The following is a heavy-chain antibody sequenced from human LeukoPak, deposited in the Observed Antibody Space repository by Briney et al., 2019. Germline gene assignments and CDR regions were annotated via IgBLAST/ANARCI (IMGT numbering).Heavy chain of an antibody. CDR1: GFIFSTCV. J-gene: IGHJ4*02. V-gene: IGHV3-23*01. CDR2: IGGGGGSI. CDR3: AKAPRGFQLYFDY. D-gene: IGHD1-1*01. Sequence: TGGSLRLSCAASGFIFSTCVMSWVRQAPGKGLEWVSNIGGGGGSIDYADSVKGRFAISRDNSKNTLYLQMNSLRAEDTAIYYCAKAPRGFQLYFDYWGQGIPVTVSS.